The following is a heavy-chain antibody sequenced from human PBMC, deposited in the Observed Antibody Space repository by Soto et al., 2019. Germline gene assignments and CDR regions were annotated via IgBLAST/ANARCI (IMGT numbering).Heavy chain of an antibody. CDR2: IIPIFGTA. Sequence: QVQLVQYGAEVKRPGSSVKVSCKASGGTFSSYAISWVRQAPGQGLEWMGGIIPIFGTANYAQKFQGRVTITADESTSTAYMELSSLRSEDTAVYYCARGVAIKDGYYYYGMDVWGQGTTVTVSS. J-gene: IGHJ6*02. CDR1: GGTFSSYA. CDR3: ARGVAIKDGYYYYGMDV. V-gene: IGHV1-69*01. D-gene: IGHD2-15*01.